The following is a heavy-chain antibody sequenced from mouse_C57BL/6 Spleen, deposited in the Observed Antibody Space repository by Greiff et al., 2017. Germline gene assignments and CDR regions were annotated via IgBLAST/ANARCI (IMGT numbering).Heavy chain of an antibody. CDR3: ARYQFITTVVGYFDY. V-gene: IGHV1-69*01. D-gene: IGHD1-1*01. CDR2: IDPSDSYT. Sequence: QVQLQQPGAELVMPGASVKLSCKASGYTFTSYWMHWVKQRPGQGLEWIGEIDPSDSYTNYNQKFKGKSTLTVDKSSSTAYMQLSSLTSEDSAVYFCARYQFITTVVGYFDYWGQGTTLTVSS. CDR1: GYTFTSYW. J-gene: IGHJ2*01.